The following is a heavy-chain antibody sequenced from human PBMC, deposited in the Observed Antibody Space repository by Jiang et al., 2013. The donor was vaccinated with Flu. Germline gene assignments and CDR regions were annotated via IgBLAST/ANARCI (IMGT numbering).Heavy chain of an antibody. CDR2: ISTYNGNE. V-gene: IGHV1-18*01. CDR3: ARGFPKYNYEDF. Sequence: SGAEVKKPGASVKVSCRASGYAFSDYGIIWVRQAPGQGLEWMGWISTYNGNENYARKFLDRVTLTTDTSTSTAYMELRSLRSDDTAVYYCARGFPKYNYEDFWGQGTLVTVSS. CDR1: GYAFSDYG. D-gene: IGHD5-18*01. J-gene: IGHJ4*02.